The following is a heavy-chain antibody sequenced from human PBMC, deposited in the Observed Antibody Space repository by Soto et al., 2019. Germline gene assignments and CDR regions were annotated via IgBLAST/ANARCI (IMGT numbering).Heavy chain of an antibody. J-gene: IGHJ4*02. Sequence: PGESLKISCKGSGYSFTSYWISWVRQMPGKGLEWMGRIDPSDSYTNYSPSFQGHVTISADKSISTAYLQWSSLKASDTAMYYCARHVWYYDCSGYPTRYFGYWGQGTLVTVSS. V-gene: IGHV5-10-1*01. CDR3: ARHVWYYDCSGYPTRYFGY. D-gene: IGHD3-22*01. CDR1: GYSFTSYW. CDR2: IDPSDSYT.